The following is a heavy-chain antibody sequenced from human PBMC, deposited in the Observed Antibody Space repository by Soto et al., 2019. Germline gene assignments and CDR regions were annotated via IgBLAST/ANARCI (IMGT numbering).Heavy chain of an antibody. Sequence: SETLSLTCAVYGRSFSGYYWSWIRQPPGKGLGWIGVINHSGIASYNPSLKSRVTISVDTSKIQFSLKLSTVTAADTAVYYCARATYYDFWSSTQPYYYYGMDVWGQGTMVTVSS. J-gene: IGHJ6*02. CDR1: GRSFSGYY. D-gene: IGHD3-3*01. V-gene: IGHV4-34*01. CDR2: INHSGIA. CDR3: ARATYYDFWSSTQPYYYYGMDV.